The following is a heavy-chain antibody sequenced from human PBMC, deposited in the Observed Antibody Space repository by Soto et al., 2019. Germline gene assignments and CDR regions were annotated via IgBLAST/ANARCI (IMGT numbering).Heavy chain of an antibody. Sequence: GASVKVSCKASGYTFTSYGISWVRQAPGQGLEWMGWISAYNGNTNYAQKLQGRVTMTTDTSTSTAYMELRSLRSDDTAVYYCARDLSGITIFGVVNEGIDPWGQGTLVTVSS. V-gene: IGHV1-18*01. J-gene: IGHJ5*02. D-gene: IGHD3-3*01. CDR2: ISAYNGNT. CDR3: ARDLSGITIFGVVNEGIDP. CDR1: GYTFTSYG.